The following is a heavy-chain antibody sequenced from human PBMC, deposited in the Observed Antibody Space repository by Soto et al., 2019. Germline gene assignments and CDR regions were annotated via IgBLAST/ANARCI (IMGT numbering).Heavy chain of an antibody. V-gene: IGHV1-18*01. CDR3: ARWGTGRLAYNWFDP. Sequence: QAQLVQSGAEVKKPGASVKVSCKASGYTFTSYGIIWVRQAPGQGLEWMGWISAYNGNTNYAQKLQGRVTMTTDTSTSTAYMELRSLRSDDAAVYYCARWGTGRLAYNWFDPWGKGTLVTVSS. CDR1: GYTFTSYG. D-gene: IGHD3-9*01. J-gene: IGHJ5*02. CDR2: ISAYNGNT.